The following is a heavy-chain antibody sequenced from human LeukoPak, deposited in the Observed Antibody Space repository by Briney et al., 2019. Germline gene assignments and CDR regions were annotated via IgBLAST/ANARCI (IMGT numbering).Heavy chain of an antibody. CDR1: GYSFTSYW. Sequence: GESLKISCKGSGYSFTSYWIGWVRQMPGKSLEWMGIIYSGDSDTRYSPSFQGQVTISADKSISTAYLQWSSLKASDTAMYHCARHGPVVKGAFDIWGQGTMVTVSS. V-gene: IGHV5-51*01. J-gene: IGHJ3*02. CDR3: ARHGPVVKGAFDI. CDR2: IYSGDSDT. D-gene: IGHD3-22*01.